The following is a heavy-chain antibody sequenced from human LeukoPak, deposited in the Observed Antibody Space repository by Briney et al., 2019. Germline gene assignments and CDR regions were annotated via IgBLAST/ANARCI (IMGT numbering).Heavy chain of an antibody. CDR1: GFTFSSYS. V-gene: IGHV3-21*01. J-gene: IGHJ4*02. D-gene: IGHD4-17*01. CDR3: ARAYGDYVRVFDY. CDR2: ISSSSSYI. Sequence: GGSLRLSCAASGFTFSSYSMNWLRQAPGKGLEWVSSISSSSSYIYYADSVKGRFTISRDNAKNSLYLQMNSLRAEDTAVYYCARAYGDYVRVFDYWGQGTLVTVSS.